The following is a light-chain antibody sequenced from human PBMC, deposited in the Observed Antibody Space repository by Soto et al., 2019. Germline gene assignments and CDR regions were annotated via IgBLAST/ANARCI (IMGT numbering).Light chain of an antibody. J-gene: IGKJ5*01. Sequence: SPGERATLSCRASQSVSSYLAWYQQKPGQAPRLLIYDASNRATGIPARFSGSGSGTDFTLTISSLEPEDFAVYYCQQRSNWPITFGQGTRLAIK. V-gene: IGKV3-11*01. CDR2: DAS. CDR3: QQRSNWPIT. CDR1: QSVSSY.